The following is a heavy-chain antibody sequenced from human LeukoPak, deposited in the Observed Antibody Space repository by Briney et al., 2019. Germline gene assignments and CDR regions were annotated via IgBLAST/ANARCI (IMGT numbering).Heavy chain of an antibody. CDR2: IWYDGSNK. CDR1: GFTFSSYG. Sequence: GGSLRLSCAASGFTFSSYGIHWVRQAPGKGLEWVAVIWYDGSNKYHADSVKGRFTISRDNSKNTLYLQMNSLRAEDTAVYYCGRGYYGDYGYGMDVWGQGTTVTVSS. CDR3: GRGYYGDYGYGMDV. D-gene: IGHD4-17*01. V-gene: IGHV3-33*01. J-gene: IGHJ6*02.